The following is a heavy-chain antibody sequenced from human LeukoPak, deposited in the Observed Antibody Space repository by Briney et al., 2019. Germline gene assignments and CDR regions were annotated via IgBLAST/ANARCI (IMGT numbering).Heavy chain of an antibody. J-gene: IGHJ6*04. V-gene: IGHV3-13*05. CDR1: GFAFSSYD. D-gene: IGHD6-19*01. CDR2: IGTAGDP. Sequence: GGSLRLSCAASGFAFSSYDMHWVRQATGKGLEWVSAIGTAGDPYYPGSVKGRFTISRENAKNSLYLQMNSLRAGDTAVYYCARGGTVAGTYYYYGMDVWGKGATVTVSS. CDR3: ARGGTVAGTYYYYGMDV.